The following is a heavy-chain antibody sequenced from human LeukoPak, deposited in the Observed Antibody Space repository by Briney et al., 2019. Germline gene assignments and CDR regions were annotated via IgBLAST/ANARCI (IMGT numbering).Heavy chain of an antibody. V-gene: IGHV1-69*01. CDR2: IIPIFGTA. J-gene: IGHJ1*01. D-gene: IGHD6-19*01. Sequence: SVKVSCKASGGTFSSYAISWVRQAPGQGLEWMGGIIPIFGTANYAQKFQGRVTITADESTSTAYMELSSLRSDDTAVYYCARDLSSGWPTAVQHWGQGTLVTVSS. CDR3: ARDLSSGWPTAVQH. CDR1: GGTFSSYA.